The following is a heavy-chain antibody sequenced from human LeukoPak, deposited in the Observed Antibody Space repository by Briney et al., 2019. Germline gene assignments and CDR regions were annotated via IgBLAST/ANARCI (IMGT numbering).Heavy chain of an antibody. Sequence: KPGGSLRLSCAASGFTFSSYSMNWVRQDPGKGLEWVSSISSSSSYIYYADSVKGRFTISRDNAKNSLYLQMNSLRAEDTAVYYCARDLSMVATTTGGYWGQGTLVTVCS. D-gene: IGHD5-12*01. CDR2: ISSSSSYI. V-gene: IGHV3-21*01. CDR3: ARDLSMVATTTGGY. J-gene: IGHJ4*02. CDR1: GFTFSSYS.